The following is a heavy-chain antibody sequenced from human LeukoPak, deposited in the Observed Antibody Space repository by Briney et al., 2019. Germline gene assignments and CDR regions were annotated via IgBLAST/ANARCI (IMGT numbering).Heavy chain of an antibody. CDR1: GFTFSSYS. D-gene: IGHD4-17*01. Sequence: PGGSLRLSCAASGFTFSSYSMNWVRQAPGKGLEWVSSISSSSSYIYYADSVKGRLTISRDNANNSLYLQMSSLRAEDTAVYYCAREGDYGDYWGQGTLVTVSS. CDR2: ISSSSSYI. V-gene: IGHV3-21*01. CDR3: AREGDYGDY. J-gene: IGHJ4*02.